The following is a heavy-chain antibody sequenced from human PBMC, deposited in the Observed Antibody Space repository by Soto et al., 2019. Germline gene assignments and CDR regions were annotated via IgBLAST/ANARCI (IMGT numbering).Heavy chain of an antibody. CDR1: GFTFSSDW. Sequence: EVQLVESGGGLVQPGGSLRLSCAASGFTFSSDWMHWVRQAPGKGLVWVSRMNSDGSRTTYADSVKGRFTISRDNAKNTLYLQMNSLSAEDTAVYYCARGPRGWYGFDYWGQGTLVTVSS. V-gene: IGHV3-74*01. D-gene: IGHD6-19*01. J-gene: IGHJ4*02. CDR3: ARGPRGWYGFDY. CDR2: MNSDGSRT.